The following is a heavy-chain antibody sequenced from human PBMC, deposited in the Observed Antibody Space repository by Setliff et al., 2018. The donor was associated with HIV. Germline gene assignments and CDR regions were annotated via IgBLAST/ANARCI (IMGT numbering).Heavy chain of an antibody. CDR3: ARVDCRSTSCYRDYYYYMDV. J-gene: IGHJ6*03. Sequence: LSLTCTVSGGSINSGTYYWSWIRQPAGKGLEWIGRVYNSGSANYNPSLTSRVTISVDTSQNQFSLKLSSVTAADTAVYYCARVDCRSTSCYRDYYYYMDVWGKGTTVTVSS. CDR2: VYNSGSA. CDR1: GGSINSGTYY. D-gene: IGHD2-2*01. V-gene: IGHV4-61*02.